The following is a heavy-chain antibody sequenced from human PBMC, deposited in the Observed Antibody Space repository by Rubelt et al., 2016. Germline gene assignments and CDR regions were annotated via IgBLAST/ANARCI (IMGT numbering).Heavy chain of an antibody. CDR3: ARAPNTAMISAYFDC. CDR1: GDSISSSY. V-gene: IGHV4-59*01. Sequence: QVQLQQWGAGLLKPSETLSLTCTVSGDSISSSYWSWIRQPPGKGLEWIGYIYYNGSTSYNPSLKSRLTISVDTSKSQFSLKLSSVNGADTALYYCARAPNTAMISAYFDCWGQGTLVTVSS. J-gene: IGHJ4*02. CDR2: IYYNGST. D-gene: IGHD5-18*01.